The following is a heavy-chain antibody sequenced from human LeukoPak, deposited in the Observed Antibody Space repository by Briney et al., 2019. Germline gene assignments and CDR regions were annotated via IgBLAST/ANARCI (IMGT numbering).Heavy chain of an antibody. CDR3: TSHAAFDP. J-gene: IGHJ5*02. CDR1: GFTFSSYA. CDR2: IKSKNVGGTT. Sequence: GGSLRLSCAASGFTFSSYAMNWVRQAPGKGLEWVGRIKSKNVGGTTDYAAPVKGRFTISRDDSKNTVYLQMNSLKIEDTAVYYCTSHAAFDPWGQGTLVTVSS. V-gene: IGHV3-15*01.